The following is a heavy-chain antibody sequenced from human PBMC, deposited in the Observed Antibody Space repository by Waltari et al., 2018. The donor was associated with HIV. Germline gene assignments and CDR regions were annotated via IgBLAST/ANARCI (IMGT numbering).Heavy chain of an antibody. Sequence: EVQLLDFVGGSVQPGGSVRLACPASGFTVSGFSMSWVRQAPGKGLEWVSTIRGSGDTFYADSVKGRFTISRDNTENTLYLQMNSLRAEDTAVYYCAKVPTYLNLLTGYSLDYWGQGTLVTVSS. V-gene: IGHV3-23*01. CDR3: AKVPTYLNLLTGYSLDY. J-gene: IGHJ4*02. CDR2: IRGSGDT. CDR1: GFTVSGFS. D-gene: IGHD3-9*01.